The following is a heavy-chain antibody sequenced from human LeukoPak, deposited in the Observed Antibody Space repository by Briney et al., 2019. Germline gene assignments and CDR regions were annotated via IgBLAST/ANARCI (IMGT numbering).Heavy chain of an antibody. CDR1: GFTFRSYW. Sequence: GGSLRLSCTASGFTFRSYWMHWVRQVPGKGLVWVSRLSTDGSTTNYADSVKGRFTISRDNAKNTLYLQMNSLRAEDTAVYFCAKRGVVIRVILVGFHKEAYYFDSWGQGALVTVSS. V-gene: IGHV3-74*01. J-gene: IGHJ4*02. CDR3: AKRGVVIRVILVGFHKEAYYFDS. CDR2: LSTDGSTT. D-gene: IGHD3-22*01.